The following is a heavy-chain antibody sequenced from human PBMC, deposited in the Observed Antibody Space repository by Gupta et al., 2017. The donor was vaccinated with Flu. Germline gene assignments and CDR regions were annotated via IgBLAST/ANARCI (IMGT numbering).Heavy chain of an antibody. J-gene: IGHJ5*02. D-gene: IGHD2-15*01. CDR1: IGSNY. CDR3: ARADIKMGWFDP. CDR2: IYNNETT. Sequence: IGSNYWTWIRQPAGKGLEWVGRIYNNETTNYSPSLTSRVTMSVDTSKNQFSLELTSVTAADTAVYYCARADIKMGWFDPWGQGTLVIVSS. V-gene: IGHV4-59*10.